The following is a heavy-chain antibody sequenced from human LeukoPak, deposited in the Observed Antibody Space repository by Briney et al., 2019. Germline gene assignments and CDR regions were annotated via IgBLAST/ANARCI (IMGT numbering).Heavy chain of an antibody. V-gene: IGHV3-30*04. Sequence: GGSLRLSCAASGFTFSGYAMNWVRQAPGKGLEWVAVISNGGSNIYYADSVKGRFTISRDNSKNTLYLQMNSLRAEDTAVYYCARDGAITMVRGARFDYWGQGTLVTVSS. J-gene: IGHJ4*02. CDR1: GFTFSGYA. D-gene: IGHD3-10*01. CDR2: ISNGGSNI. CDR3: ARDGAITMVRGARFDY.